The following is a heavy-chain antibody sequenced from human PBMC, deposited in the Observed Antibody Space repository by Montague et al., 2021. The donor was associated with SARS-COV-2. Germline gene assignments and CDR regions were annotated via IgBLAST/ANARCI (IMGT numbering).Heavy chain of an antibody. V-gene: IGHV4-34*01. Sequence: SETLSLTCAVYGGSFSGYYWSWIRQPPGKGLEWIGEINHSGSTNYNPSLKSRVTISVDTSKNQFSLKLSSVTAAGTAIYYCARKGSGRSDLAYWGQGTLVTVSS. J-gene: IGHJ4*02. CDR2: INHSGST. CDR1: GGSFSGYY. D-gene: IGHD1-26*01. CDR3: ARKGSGRSDLAY.